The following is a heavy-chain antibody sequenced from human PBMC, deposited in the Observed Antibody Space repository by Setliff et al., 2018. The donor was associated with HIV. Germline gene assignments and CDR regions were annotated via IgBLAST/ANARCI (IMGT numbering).Heavy chain of an antibody. CDR1: GYTFTNYW. J-gene: IGHJ3*02. D-gene: IGHD2-15*01. V-gene: IGHV5-51*01. CDR2: FYPGDSDA. Sequence: PGESLKISCKASGYTFTNYWIGWVRQLPGKGLEWMGIFYPGDSDARYSPSFQGQITFSADKSVTTAYLQWSSLKASETAMYYCARQRVVATTKLDAFDIWGKGTMVTVSS. CDR3: ARQRVVATTKLDAFDI.